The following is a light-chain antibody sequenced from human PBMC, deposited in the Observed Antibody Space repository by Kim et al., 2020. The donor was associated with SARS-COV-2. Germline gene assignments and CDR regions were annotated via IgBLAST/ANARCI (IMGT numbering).Light chain of an antibody. CDR2: DVS. J-gene: IGLJ2*01. V-gene: IGLV2-14*03. CDR3: SSYTSSSTLV. CDR1: SSDVGGYNY. Sequence: GQSLTISCTGTSSDVGGYNYVSWYQQHPGKVPKLMIYDVSSRPSGVSNRFSGSKSGNTASLTISGLQTEDEADYYCSSYTSSSTLVFGAGSKLTVL.